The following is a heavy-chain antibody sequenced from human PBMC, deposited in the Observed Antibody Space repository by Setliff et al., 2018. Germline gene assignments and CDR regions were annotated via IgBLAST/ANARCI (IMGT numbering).Heavy chain of an antibody. J-gene: IGHJ4*02. CDR2: IHYGGGHI. D-gene: IGHD3-16*01. V-gene: IGHV3-30*02. CDR1: GFTFSSYG. CDR3: TADYNLGDYFDF. Sequence: GGSLRLSCAASGFTFSSYGMHWLRQSPDNRLEWLAYIHYGGGHIQYADSVKGRFTVSRDNSKNSLYLQMDSLRTEDTALYYCTADYNLGDYFDFWGQGTLVTVSS.